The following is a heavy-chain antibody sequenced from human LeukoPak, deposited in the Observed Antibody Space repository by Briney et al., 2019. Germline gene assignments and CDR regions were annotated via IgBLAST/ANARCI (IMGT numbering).Heavy chain of an antibody. CDR2: ISDSSTTK. Sequence: PGGSLRLSRAASGFSFNNYAMSWVRQSPGKGLEWVSAISDSSTTKYYAGSVKGRFTISRDNSKNTLYLQMNNLRAEDTAVYSCARGWVTKGFFDYWGLGTLVTVSS. CDR3: ARGWVTKGFFDY. CDR1: GFSFNNYA. J-gene: IGHJ4*02. D-gene: IGHD4-23*01. V-gene: IGHV3-23*01.